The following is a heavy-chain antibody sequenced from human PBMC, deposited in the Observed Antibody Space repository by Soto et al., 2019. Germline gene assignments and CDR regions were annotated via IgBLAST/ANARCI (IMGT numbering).Heavy chain of an antibody. Sequence: QVQLVESGGGVVQPGRSLRLSCAASGFTFSSYPMDWVRQAPGKGLEWVAVISYDGTNEHYADSVKGRFTISRYNSQNTLYLQMSSLRAEDTAVYYCARPCLYSSNPHYYYYGMDVWGQGTTVTVSS. V-gene: IGHV3-30-3*01. D-gene: IGHD6-13*01. CDR2: ISYDGTNE. CDR3: ARPCLYSSNPHYYYYGMDV. J-gene: IGHJ6*02. CDR1: GFTFSSYP.